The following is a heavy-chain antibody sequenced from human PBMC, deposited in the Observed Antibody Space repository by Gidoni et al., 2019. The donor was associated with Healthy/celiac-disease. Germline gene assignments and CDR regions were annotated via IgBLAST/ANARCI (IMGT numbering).Heavy chain of an antibody. CDR3: ARGGGVPANGYFDY. D-gene: IGHD2-2*01. J-gene: IGHJ4*02. Sequence: QVQLVQSGAEVKKPGSSVKVSCKASGGTFSSYAISWVRQAPGQGLEWMGGIIPIFGTANYAQKVQGRVTITADKSTSTAYMELSSLKTEDTAVYYCARGGGVPANGYFDYWGQGTLVTVSS. CDR1: GGTFSSYA. CDR2: IIPIFGTA. V-gene: IGHV1-69*06.